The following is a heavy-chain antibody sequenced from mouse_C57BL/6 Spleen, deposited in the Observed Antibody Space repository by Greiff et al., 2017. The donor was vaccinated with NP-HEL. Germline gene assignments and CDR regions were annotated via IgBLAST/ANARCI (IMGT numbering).Heavy chain of an antibody. J-gene: IGHJ2*01. CDR2: INPGSGGT. D-gene: IGHD3-2*02. CDR1: GYAFTNYL. CDR3: ARDSSGLYFDY. Sequence: VQVQQSGAELVRPGTSVKVSCKASGYAFTNYLIEWVKQRPGQGLEWIGVINPGSGGTNYNEKFKGKATLTADKSSSTAYMQLSSLTSEDSAVYFCARDSSGLYFDYWGQGTTLTVSS. V-gene: IGHV1-54*01.